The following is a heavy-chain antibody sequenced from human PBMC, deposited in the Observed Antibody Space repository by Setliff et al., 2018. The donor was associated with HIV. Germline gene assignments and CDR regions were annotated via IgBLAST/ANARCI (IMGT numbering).Heavy chain of an antibody. V-gene: IGHV4-34*01. CDR3: ARGLDIVLMVYAIPDAFDI. D-gene: IGHD2-8*01. Sequence: SETLSLTCTVSGASMRGHYWNWIRQPPGKGLEWIGEINHGGRTNYNPSLKSRVSMSVDTSKNQFSLKLSSVTAADTAVYYCARGLDIVLMVYAIPDAFDIWGQGTMVTVSS. J-gene: IGHJ3*02. CDR2: INHGGRT. CDR1: GASMRGHY.